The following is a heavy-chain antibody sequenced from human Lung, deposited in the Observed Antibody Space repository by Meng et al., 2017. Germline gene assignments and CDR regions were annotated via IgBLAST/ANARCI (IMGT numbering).Heavy chain of an antibody. J-gene: IGHJ4*02. D-gene: IGHD3-22*01. Sequence: QPNASVSVRFKRHMTLSLASRCTGRSTSSGGYSGSGLRKHTGKGLEWIGYIYYRGSTYYNPSLKSRVTISVDTSKNQFSLKLSSVTAADTAVYYCARETEYYDSSGYSVESYYFDYWGQGTLVTVSS. CDR3: ARETEYYDSSGYSVESYYFDY. CDR1: GRSTSSGGYS. CDR2: IYYRGST. V-gene: IGHV4-31*02.